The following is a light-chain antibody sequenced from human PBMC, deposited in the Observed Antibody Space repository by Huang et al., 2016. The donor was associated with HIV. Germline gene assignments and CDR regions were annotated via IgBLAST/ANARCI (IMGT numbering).Light chain of an antibody. CDR2: AAS. V-gene: IGKV1-27*01. CDR1: QGISNY. CDR3: QKYNSAPPLT. Sequence: DIQMIQSPSSLSASVGDRVTITCRASQGISNYLAWYQHKPGKFPKLLIYAASTLQSGVPSRFSGSGSGTDFTLTISSLQPEDVATYYCQKYNSAPPLTFGGGTKVEIK. J-gene: IGKJ4*01.